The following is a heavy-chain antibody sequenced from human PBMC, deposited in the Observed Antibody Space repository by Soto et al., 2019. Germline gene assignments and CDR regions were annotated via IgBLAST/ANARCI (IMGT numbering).Heavy chain of an antibody. J-gene: IGHJ6*02. CDR2: IFSNDEK. V-gene: IGHV2-26*01. Sequence: SGPTLVNPTQTLTLTCTVSGFSLSNARMGVSWIRQPPGKALEWLAHIFSNDEKSYSTSLKSRLTISKDTSKSQVVLTMTNMDPVDTATYYCARRPAYCSSTSCYSVDYYYYGMHVWGQGTTVTVSS. CDR1: GFSLSNARMG. CDR3: ARRPAYCSSTSCYSVDYYYYGMHV. D-gene: IGHD2-2*01.